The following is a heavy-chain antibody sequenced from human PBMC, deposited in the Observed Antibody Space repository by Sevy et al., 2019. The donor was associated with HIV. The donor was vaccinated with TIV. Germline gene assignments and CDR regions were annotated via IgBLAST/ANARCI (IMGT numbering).Heavy chain of an antibody. D-gene: IGHD1-1*01. Sequence: GGSLRLSCAASGFTFSSYRMTWVRQAPGKGLEWVSCISSTSAYINYADSVKGRFTISRDNAKNLLYLQMDSLRAEDRAFYYCARAVLEISTWRSDYWGQGTLVIVSS. J-gene: IGHJ4*02. CDR2: ISSTSAYI. CDR1: GFTFSSYR. V-gene: IGHV3-21*03. CDR3: ARAVLEISTWRSDY.